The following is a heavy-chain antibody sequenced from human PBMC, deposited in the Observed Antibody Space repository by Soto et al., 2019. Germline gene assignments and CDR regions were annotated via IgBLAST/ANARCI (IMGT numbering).Heavy chain of an antibody. CDR2: IIPLFGTT. Sequence: QEQVVQSGVEVRRPGSSVKVSCKASGDTFKNCVISWVRQAPGQGLEWMGGIIPLFGTTDFAQRFQGRLTITTDESTTTAHMELSRLRSEDTATYYCAAELGFGKLSVVWGQGTTVIVSS. CDR1: GDTFKNCV. V-gene: IGHV1-69*01. J-gene: IGHJ6*02. CDR3: AAELGFGKLSVV. D-gene: IGHD3-10*01.